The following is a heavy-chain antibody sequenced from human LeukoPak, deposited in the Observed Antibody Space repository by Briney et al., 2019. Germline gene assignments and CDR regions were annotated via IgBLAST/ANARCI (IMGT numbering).Heavy chain of an antibody. CDR3: ARGPTYYYDSSGYRGWFDP. V-gene: IGHV4-59*01. D-gene: IGHD3-22*01. Sequence: SETLSLTCTVSGGSISSYYWSWIRQPPGKGLEWIGYIYYSGSTNYNPSLKSRVTISVDTSKNQFSLKLSSVTAADTAVYYCARGPTYYYDSSGYRGWFDPWGQGTLVTVSS. CDR2: IYYSGST. J-gene: IGHJ5*02. CDR1: GGSISSYY.